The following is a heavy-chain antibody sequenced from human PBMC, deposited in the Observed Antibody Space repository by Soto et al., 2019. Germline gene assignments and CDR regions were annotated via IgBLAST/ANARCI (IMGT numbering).Heavy chain of an antibody. CDR2: IYYSGST. CDR1: GGSISSYY. J-gene: IGHJ6*03. Sequence: SETLSLTCTISGGSISSYYWSWIRQPPGKGLEWIGYIYYSGSTNYNPSLKSRVTISVDTSKNQFSLKLSSVTAADTAVYYCARDGFGDPRGYYYYYMDVWGKGTTVTVSS. V-gene: IGHV4-59*01. D-gene: IGHD3-10*01. CDR3: ARDGFGDPRGYYYYYMDV.